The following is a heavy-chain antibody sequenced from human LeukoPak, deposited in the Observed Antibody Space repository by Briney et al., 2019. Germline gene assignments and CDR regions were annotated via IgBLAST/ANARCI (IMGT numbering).Heavy chain of an antibody. V-gene: IGHV4-59*12. Sequence: SETLSLTCTVSGGSISSYYWSWIRQPPGKGLEWIGYIYYSGSTNYNPSLKSRVTISVDTSKNQFSLKLSSVTAADTAVYCCARDPIVGATIYYYYGMDVWGQGTTVTVSS. CDR3: ARDPIVGATIYYYYGMDV. D-gene: IGHD1-26*01. CDR1: GGSISSYY. J-gene: IGHJ6*02. CDR2: IYYSGST.